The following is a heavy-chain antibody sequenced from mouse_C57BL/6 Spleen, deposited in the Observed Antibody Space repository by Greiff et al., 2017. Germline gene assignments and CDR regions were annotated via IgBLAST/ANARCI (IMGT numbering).Heavy chain of an antibody. CDR2: IYWDDDK. CDR1: GFSLSTSGMG. V-gene: IGHV8-12*01. Sequence: QVTLKESGPGILQSSQTLSLTCSFSGFSLSTSGMGVSWIRQPSGKGLEWLAHIYWDDDKRYNPSLKSRLTISKDTSRNQVFLKITSVDTADTATYYCARREAYGPDYFDYWGQGTTLTVSS. J-gene: IGHJ2*01. CDR3: ARREAYGPDYFDY. D-gene: IGHD1-1*02.